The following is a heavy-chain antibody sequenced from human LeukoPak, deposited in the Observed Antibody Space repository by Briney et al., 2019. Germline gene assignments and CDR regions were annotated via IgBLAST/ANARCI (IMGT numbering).Heavy chain of an antibody. J-gene: IGHJ5*02. CDR2: IYPGDSDT. CDR3: ARGVTYYYDSSGYYYNWFDP. CDR1: GYSFTSYW. V-gene: IGHV5-51*01. D-gene: IGHD3-22*01. Sequence: GESLKISCKGSGYSFTSYWIGWLRQMPGKGLEWMGIIYPGDSDTRYSPSFLGKVSISADKSTSTAYLTWSSLKASDTAMYYCARGVTYYYDSSGYYYNWFDPWGQGTLVTVSS.